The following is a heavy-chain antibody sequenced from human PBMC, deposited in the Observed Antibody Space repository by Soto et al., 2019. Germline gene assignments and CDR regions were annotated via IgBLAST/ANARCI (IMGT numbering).Heavy chain of an antibody. J-gene: IGHJ5*02. Sequence: SGPTLVNPTQTLTLTCTFSGFSLSTSGVGVGWLRQPPGKALDWLAIIYWDDVKLYSPSLKRRLTITQDTSKNQVGLTMTTIEPMDTSAYYSVHGPLTGQLRIDPWGEGTPVTVSS. CDR2: IYWDDVK. CDR3: VHGPLTGQLRIDP. D-gene: IGHD1-20*01. CDR1: GFSLSTSGVG. V-gene: IGHV2-5*02.